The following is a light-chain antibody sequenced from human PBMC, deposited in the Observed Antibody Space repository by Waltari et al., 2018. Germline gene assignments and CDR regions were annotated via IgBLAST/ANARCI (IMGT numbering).Light chain of an antibody. V-gene: IGLV2-14*03. CDR1: SSDVGRYNY. CDR2: GVS. CDR3: ISDTSSDTYV. J-gene: IGLJ1*01. Sequence: QSALTQPASVSGSPGQSITISCSGTSSDVGRYNYVSWYQQHPGKAPKLIISGVSNRPSGVSNRFSGSKSDNTASLTLSGLRPEDEAYYHCISDTSSDTYVFGTGTEVTVL.